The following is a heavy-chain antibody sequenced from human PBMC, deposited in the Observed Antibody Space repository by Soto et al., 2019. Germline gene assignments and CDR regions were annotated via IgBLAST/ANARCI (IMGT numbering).Heavy chain of an antibody. CDR2: INSNSGAT. CDR1: GSRFSGFY. Sequence: ASVEVSCRASGSRFSGFYIHWMRQAPGQGLDGVGSINSNSGATTYAQKFQDSVAMTRDTSVSTAYMDLNRLTSDDTAIYYCAIIMTHSDSFDIWGQGTMVTVSS. J-gene: IGHJ3*02. CDR3: AIIMTHSDSFDI. D-gene: IGHD3-16*01. V-gene: IGHV1-2*04.